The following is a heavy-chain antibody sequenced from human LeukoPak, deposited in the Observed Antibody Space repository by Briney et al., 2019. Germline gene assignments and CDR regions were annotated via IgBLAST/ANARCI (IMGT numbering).Heavy chain of an antibody. CDR2: IYYSGST. Sequence: KPSQTLSLTCTVSGGSISSGGYYWSWIRQHPGKGLEWIGYIYYSGSTYYNPSLKSRVTISEDTSKNQFSLKLSSVTAADTAVYYCARQDTQHYDSSLKGWWYFDLWGRGTLVTVSS. J-gene: IGHJ2*01. D-gene: IGHD3-22*01. CDR3: ARQDTQHYDSSLKGWWYFDL. V-gene: IGHV4-31*03. CDR1: GGSISSGGYY.